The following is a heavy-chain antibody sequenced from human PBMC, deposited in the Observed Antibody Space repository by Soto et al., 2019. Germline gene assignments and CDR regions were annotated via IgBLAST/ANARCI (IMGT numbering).Heavy chain of an antibody. J-gene: IGHJ3*02. Sequence: PGVSLRLSCAASGFTVSSNYMSWVRQAPGKGLEWVSVIYSGGSTYYADSVKGRFTISRHNSKNTLYLQMNSLRAEDTAVYYCARKYLYCSGVSCYSDAFVIWGQGTMVTVSS. CDR2: IYSGGST. CDR3: ARKYLYCSGVSCYSDAFVI. D-gene: IGHD2-15*01. V-gene: IGHV3-53*04. CDR1: GFTVSSNY.